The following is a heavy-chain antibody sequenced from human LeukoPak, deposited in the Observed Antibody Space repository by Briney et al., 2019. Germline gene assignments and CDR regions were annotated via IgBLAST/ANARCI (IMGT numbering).Heavy chain of an antibody. CDR3: AKGTDSSGWIGGGYYFDY. J-gene: IGHJ4*02. CDR2: ISWNSGSI. CDR1: GFTFDDYA. Sequence: GGSLRLSCAASGFTFDDYAMHWVRQAPGKGLEWVSGISWNSGSIDYADSVKGRFTISRDNAKNSLYLQMNSLRAKDMALYYCAKGTDSSGWIGGGYYFDYGGQGTLSPSPQ. D-gene: IGHD6-19*01. V-gene: IGHV3-9*03.